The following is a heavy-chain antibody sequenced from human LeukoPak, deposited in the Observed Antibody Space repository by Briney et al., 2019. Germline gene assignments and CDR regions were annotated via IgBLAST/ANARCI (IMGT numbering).Heavy chain of an antibody. J-gene: IGHJ5*02. Sequence: SETLSLTCAVYGGSFSGYYWSWIRQPPGKGLEWIGEINHSGSTNYNPSLKSRVTISVDKSKNQFSLKLSSVTAADTAVYYCARGGDIVVVPAAGGGLNWFDPWGQGTLVTVSS. CDR2: INHSGST. V-gene: IGHV4-34*01. D-gene: IGHD2-2*01. CDR3: ARGGDIVVVPAAGGGLNWFDP. CDR1: GGSFSGYY.